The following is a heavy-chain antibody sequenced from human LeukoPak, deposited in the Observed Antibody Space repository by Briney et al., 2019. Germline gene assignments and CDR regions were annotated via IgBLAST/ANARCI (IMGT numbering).Heavy chain of an antibody. V-gene: IGHV2-70*04. CDR3: ARIGPYDSSGYYLFDF. CDR2: IDWDDDK. Sequence: ESGPTLVNPTQSRTLTCTFSGFSLSTSGMRVSWIRQPPGKALEWLARIDWDDDKFYSTSLKTRLTISKDTCKNKVVLTMNNIDPVDTATDYCARIGPYDSSGYYLFDFWGQGTLVTV. CDR1: GFSLSTSGMR. D-gene: IGHD3-22*01. J-gene: IGHJ4*02.